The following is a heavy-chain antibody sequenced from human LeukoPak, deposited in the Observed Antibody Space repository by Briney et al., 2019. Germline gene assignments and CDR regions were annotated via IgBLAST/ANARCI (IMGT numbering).Heavy chain of an antibody. V-gene: IGHV1-2*02. CDR1: GYTFSDYY. J-gene: IGHJ4*02. D-gene: IGHD2-2*01. Sequence: ASVKVSCKTSGYTFSDYYIHWIRQAPGQGLEWVGWINPNSGDTDYAQKFQGRVTVTRDTSISTAYMELSRLRSDDTAVYYCARPYCSSTSCYGPYDYWGQGTLVTVSS. CDR2: INPNSGDT. CDR3: ARPYCSSTSCYGPYDY.